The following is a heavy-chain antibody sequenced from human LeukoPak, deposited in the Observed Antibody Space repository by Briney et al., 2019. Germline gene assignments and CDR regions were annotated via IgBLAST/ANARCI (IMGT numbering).Heavy chain of an antibody. J-gene: IGHJ4*02. CDR2: IKPKSGGT. V-gene: IGHV1-2*02. Sequence: ASVKVSCKASGYTFTGHSMYWVRQAPGQGLEWMGWIKPKSGGTNYAQKFQGRVTMTRDTSISTAYMELSRLRSDDTAVYYCARGPHGRIYDILTGFDYWGQGTLVTVSS. D-gene: IGHD3-9*01. CDR1: GYTFTGHS. CDR3: ARGPHGRIYDILTGFDY.